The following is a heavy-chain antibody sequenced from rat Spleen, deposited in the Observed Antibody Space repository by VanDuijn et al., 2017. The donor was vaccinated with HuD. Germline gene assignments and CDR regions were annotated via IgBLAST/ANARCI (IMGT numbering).Heavy chain of an antibody. V-gene: IGHV6-8*01. CDR2: IKAKSNNYAT. CDR3: TWDYDGYSPLAY. D-gene: IGHD1-12*03. J-gene: IGHJ3*01. CDR1: GFTFSNAW. Sequence: EVQVLESGGGLVQPGNSLKLSCATSGFTFSNAWMHWVRQSPEKQLEWVAQIKAKSNNYATYYAESVKGRFTISRDDSKSSVYLQMNSLKEEDTAIYYCTWDYDGYSPLAYWGQGTLVTVSS.